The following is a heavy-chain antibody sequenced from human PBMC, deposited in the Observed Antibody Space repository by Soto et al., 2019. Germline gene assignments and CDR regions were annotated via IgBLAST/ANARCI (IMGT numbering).Heavy chain of an antibody. CDR2: ISAYNGNT. Sequence: QVQLVQSGAEVKKPGASVKVSCKASGYTFTSYGISWVRQAPGQGLEWMGWISAYNGNTNYAQKLQGRVTMTTDTSTSTAYMELRRLRSDVTAVYYCARDEFMYGSSRGFDYWGQGTLVTVSS. CDR3: ARDEFMYGSSRGFDY. V-gene: IGHV1-18*04. J-gene: IGHJ4*02. D-gene: IGHD6-13*01. CDR1: GYTFTSYG.